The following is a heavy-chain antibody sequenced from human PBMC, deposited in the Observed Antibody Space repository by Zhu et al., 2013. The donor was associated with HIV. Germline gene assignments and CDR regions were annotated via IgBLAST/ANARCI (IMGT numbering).Heavy chain of an antibody. D-gene: IGHD3-3*01. CDR2: IIPIFGSS. CDR1: RGTFSSYG. J-gene: IGHJ6*02. Sequence: QVQLVQSGAEVKKPGSSVKVSCKPSRGTFSSYGISWVRQAPGQGLEWMGGIIPIFGSSSYPKKFQGRVSITADVSTSTVYMEVSSLRSEDTAVYYCAKITTFGAVLDRYGMDVWGQGTTVTVSS. CDR3: AKITTFGAVLDRYGMDV. V-gene: IGHV1-69*01.